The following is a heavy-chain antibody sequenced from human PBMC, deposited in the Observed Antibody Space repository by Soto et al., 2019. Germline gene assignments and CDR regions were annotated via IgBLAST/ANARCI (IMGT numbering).Heavy chain of an antibody. Sequence: QVQLQESGPGLVKPSQTLSLTCTVSGGSISSGNYYWSWIRQPPGKGLGWIGFISYSGSTYYSTSLKGRVTISVDTSKRQFSLNLSFVTAADTSVYYCATMGTPATGLYFFDYWGQGSLVTVSS. CDR2: ISYSGST. V-gene: IGHV4-30-4*01. CDR3: ATMGTPATGLYFFDY. J-gene: IGHJ4*02. D-gene: IGHD2-15*01. CDR1: GGSISSGNYY.